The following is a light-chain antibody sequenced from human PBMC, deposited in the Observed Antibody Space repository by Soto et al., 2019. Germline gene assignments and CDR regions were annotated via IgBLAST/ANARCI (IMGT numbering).Light chain of an antibody. J-gene: IGLJ1*01. CDR2: EVS. Sequence: QSALTQPASVSGSPGQSITISCTGTSSDVGGYNYVSWYQQHPGKAPKLMIYEVSNRPSGVSNRFSGSKSGNTASLTISGLQAEDEADYYCSSYTSSSNYVFGPGTKV. CDR1: SSDVGGYNY. V-gene: IGLV2-14*01. CDR3: SSYTSSSNYV.